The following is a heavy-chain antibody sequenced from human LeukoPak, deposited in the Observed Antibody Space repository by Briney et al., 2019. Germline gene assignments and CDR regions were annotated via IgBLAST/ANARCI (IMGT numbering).Heavy chain of an antibody. CDR1: ILTFNADV. D-gene: IGHD5-18*01. CDR2: ISGSGGRT. CDR3: ARVSGRIQIWPQPFGDGMDV. J-gene: IGHJ6*02. Sequence: GGSLRLSCAASILTFNADVMGWVRQAPGKGLECISAISGSGGRTYYADSVKGRFAISRDNSRNTLYLQMNSLRPEDTAIYYCARVSGRIQIWPQPFGDGMDVWGQGTTVTVSS. V-gene: IGHV3-23*01.